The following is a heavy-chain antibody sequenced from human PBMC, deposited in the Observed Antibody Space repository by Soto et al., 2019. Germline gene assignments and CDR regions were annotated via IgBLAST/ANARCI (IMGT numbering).Heavy chain of an antibody. V-gene: IGHV3-30*03. J-gene: IGHJ4*02. CDR2: ISYDGSNK. D-gene: IGHD3-9*01. CDR1: GFTFNSYA. Sequence: QVQLVESGGGVVQPGRSLRLSCAASGFTFNSYAMHWVRQAPGKGLECVAVISYDGSNKYYADSVKGRFTISRDNSKNTLYLQMNSLRAEDTAVYYCARVLRYRFDYWGQGTLGTVSS. CDR3: ARVLRYRFDY.